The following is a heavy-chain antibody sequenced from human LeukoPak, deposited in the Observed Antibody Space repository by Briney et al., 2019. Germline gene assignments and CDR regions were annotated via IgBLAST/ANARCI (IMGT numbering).Heavy chain of an antibody. V-gene: IGHV4-39*07. Sequence: SETLSLTCTVSGGSISSSSYYWGWIRQPQGKGLEWIGSIYYSGSTYYNPSLKSRVTISVDTSKNQFSLKLSSVTAADTAVYYCARRFMVRGVIISPFDYWGQGTLVTVSS. J-gene: IGHJ4*02. D-gene: IGHD3-10*01. CDR3: ARRFMVRGVIISPFDY. CDR1: GGSISSSSYY. CDR2: IYYSGST.